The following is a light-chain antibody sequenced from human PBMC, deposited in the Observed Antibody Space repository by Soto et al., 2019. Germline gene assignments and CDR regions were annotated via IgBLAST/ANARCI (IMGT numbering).Light chain of an antibody. Sequence: QSALTQPASVSGAPGQRVTISCTGSASNVGADYDAHWYQQLPGAAPQLLIYGNTNRPSGVPDRISGSKSGTAAYLSITGLHADDEAYYYCHAYGRSLNGVVFGGGTKLTVL. CDR3: HAYGRSLNGVV. J-gene: IGLJ3*02. CDR2: GNT. CDR1: ASNVGADYD. V-gene: IGLV1-40*01.